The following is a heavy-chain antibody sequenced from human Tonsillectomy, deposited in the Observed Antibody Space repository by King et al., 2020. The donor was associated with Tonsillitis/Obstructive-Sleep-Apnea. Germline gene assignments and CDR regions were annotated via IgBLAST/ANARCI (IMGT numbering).Heavy chain of an antibody. CDR3: ARDLPTYSNTPNWFDP. V-gene: IGHV3-33*01. Sequence: VQLVESGGGVVQPGRSLRLSCAASGFTFSSYGMHWVRQAPGKGLEWVAIIWYDGSNKYYADSVKGRFTISRDNSKNTLYLQMNSLRAEETAVYYCARDLPTYSNTPNWFDPWGQGTLVTVSS. CDR1: GFTFSSYG. CDR2: IWYDGSNK. D-gene: IGHD2-21*01. J-gene: IGHJ5*02.